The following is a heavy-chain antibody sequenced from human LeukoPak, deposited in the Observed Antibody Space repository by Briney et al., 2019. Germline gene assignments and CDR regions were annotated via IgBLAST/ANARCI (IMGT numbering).Heavy chain of an antibody. Sequence: PGGSLRLSCAASGFTFSSYSMNWVRQTPGKGLEWVSAISGSGGSTYYADSVKGRFTISRDNSKNTLYLQMSSLRAEDTAVYYCAKTVSSHNVFDIRGQGTVVTVSS. CDR1: GFTFSSYS. J-gene: IGHJ3*02. CDR3: AKTVSSHNVFDI. D-gene: IGHD4-17*01. V-gene: IGHV3-23*01. CDR2: ISGSGGST.